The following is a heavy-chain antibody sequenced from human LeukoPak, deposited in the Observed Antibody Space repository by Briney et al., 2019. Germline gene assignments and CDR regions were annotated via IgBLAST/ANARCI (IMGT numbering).Heavy chain of an antibody. CDR3: ASFVEYYYGSGSFDY. J-gene: IGHJ4*02. CDR2: IIPILGIA. CDR1: GGTFSSYA. D-gene: IGHD3-10*01. V-gene: IGHV1-69*04. Sequence: SVKVSCKASGGTFSSYAISWVRQAPGQGLEWMGRIIPILGIANYAQKFQGRVTITADKSTSTAYMELSSLRSEDTAVYYCASFVEYYYGSGSFDYWGQGTLVTVSS.